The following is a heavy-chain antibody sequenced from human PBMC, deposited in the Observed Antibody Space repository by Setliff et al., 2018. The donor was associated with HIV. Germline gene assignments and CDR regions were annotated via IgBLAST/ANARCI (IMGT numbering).Heavy chain of an antibody. CDR2: ISDYNSNT. J-gene: IGHJ5*02. Sequence: ASVKVSCKASGYTFTSYGPSWVRQAPGQGLEWMGWISDYNSNTEYAQKLQGRVTMTKDTSTSTAYMELRSLRPDDTAVYFCARRADWFDLWGQGTLVTVSS. V-gene: IGHV1-18*01. CDR3: ARRADWFDL. CDR1: GYTFTSYG.